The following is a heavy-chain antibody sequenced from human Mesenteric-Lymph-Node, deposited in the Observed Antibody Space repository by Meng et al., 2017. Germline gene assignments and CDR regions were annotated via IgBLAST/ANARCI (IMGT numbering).Heavy chain of an antibody. Sequence: QVQGQESGPGLVKPSGTLSLPCTVSGGSISSSSYYWAWIRQPPGEGLEWIGSVVYSGTTYYTSSLKSRVSISVDTSKNQFSLKLSSVTAADTAVYYCARHHHSPTFDYWGQGTLVTVSS. CDR1: GGSISSSSYY. V-gene: IGHV4-39*01. J-gene: IGHJ4*02. D-gene: IGHD1-14*01. CDR2: VVYSGTT. CDR3: ARHHHSPTFDY.